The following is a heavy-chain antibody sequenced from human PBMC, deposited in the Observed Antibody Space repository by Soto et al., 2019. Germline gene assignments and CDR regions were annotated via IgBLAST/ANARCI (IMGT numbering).Heavy chain of an antibody. J-gene: IGHJ5*02. D-gene: IGHD6-6*01. CDR3: ARAYSSSSNWFDP. V-gene: IGHV4-61*08. CDR1: GGSISSGDFY. CDR2: IYYSGST. Sequence: SLTCTVSGGSISSGDFYWSWIRQPPGKGLEWIGYIYYSGSTNYNPSLKSRVTISVDTSKNQFSLKLSSVTAADTAVYYCARAYSSSSNWFDPWGQGTLVTVSS.